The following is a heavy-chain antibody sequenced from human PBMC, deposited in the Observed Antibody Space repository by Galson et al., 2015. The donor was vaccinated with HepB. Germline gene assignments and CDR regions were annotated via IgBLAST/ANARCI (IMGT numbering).Heavy chain of an antibody. CDR2: IYWDDDR. J-gene: IGHJ4*02. Sequence: PALVKPTQTLALTCSFSGFSLSTSGVGVAWIRQPPGKALEWLGVIYWDDDRRYSPSLKSRLTITKDTSHNQVVLTMTNMDPLDTATYYCAHRMKGSGSWDCGIFDFWGRGTLVTVSS. D-gene: IGHD3-10*01. CDR3: AHRMKGSGSWDCGIFDF. V-gene: IGHV2-5*02. CDR1: GFSLSTSGVG.